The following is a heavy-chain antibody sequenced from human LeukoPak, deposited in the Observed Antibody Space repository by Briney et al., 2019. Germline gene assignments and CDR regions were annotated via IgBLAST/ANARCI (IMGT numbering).Heavy chain of an antibody. V-gene: IGHV3-23*01. J-gene: IGHJ4*02. CDR2: ISGSGGST. Sequence: PGGSLRLSCAASGFTFSSYAMSWVRQAPGKGLEWVSAISGSGGSTYYADSVKGRFTVSRDNSKNTLYLQMNSLGPEDTAVYYCAKVRWGGVVTASAFDYWGQGTLVTVSS. D-gene: IGHD2-21*02. CDR3: AKVRWGGVVTASAFDY. CDR1: GFTFSSYA.